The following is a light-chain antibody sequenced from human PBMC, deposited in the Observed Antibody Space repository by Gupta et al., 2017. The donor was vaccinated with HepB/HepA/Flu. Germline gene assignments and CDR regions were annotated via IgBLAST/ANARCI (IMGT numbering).Light chain of an antibody. V-gene: IGLV2-14*03. Sequence: QSALTQPASVSGSPGPSITISCTGTSSDVGGYDYVSWYQQHPGKAPKLMIYDVSNRPSGVSNRFSGSKSGNTASLTISGLQAEDEADYYCSSYTSRSTLVFGGGTKLTVL. CDR1: SSDVGGYDY. J-gene: IGLJ2*01. CDR2: DVS. CDR3: SSYTSRSTLV.